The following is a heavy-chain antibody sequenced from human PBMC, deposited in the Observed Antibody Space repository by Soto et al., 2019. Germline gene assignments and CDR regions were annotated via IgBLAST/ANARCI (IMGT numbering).Heavy chain of an antibody. CDR2: IYYSGST. D-gene: IGHD3-22*01. J-gene: IGHJ4*02. CDR1: GGSMSSCC. CDR3: ERHYDSSGYYTSHFAY. Sequence: SEARSLSCSGSGGSMSSCCWSGSRQPPGKGLEWIGYIYYSGSTNYNPSLKSRVTISVDTSKNQFSLNLSSVTGAGTAVYSCERHYDSSGYYTSHFAYWGLGPLVTAS. V-gene: IGHV4-59*01.